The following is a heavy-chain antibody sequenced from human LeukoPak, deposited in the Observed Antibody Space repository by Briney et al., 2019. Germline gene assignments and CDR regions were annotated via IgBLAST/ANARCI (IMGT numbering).Heavy chain of an antibody. CDR3: ARGLEGLSRI. CDR2: MNSNSGNT. CDR1: VYTFTIYD. V-gene: IGHV1-8*01. D-gene: IGHD1-1*01. Sequence: ASVNVSYNASVYTFTIYDINWVRQATGQGREWMGWMNSNSGNTGYTQKFEGRVTRTRNTSTSTAYMELSSLRSEDTAVYYCARGLEGLSRIWGQGTMVTVSS. J-gene: IGHJ3*02.